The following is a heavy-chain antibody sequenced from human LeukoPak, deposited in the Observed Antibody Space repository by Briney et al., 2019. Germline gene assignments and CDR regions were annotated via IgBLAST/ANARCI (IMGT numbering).Heavy chain of an antibody. CDR3: ARRPPDRSGYWRDY. J-gene: IGHJ4*02. V-gene: IGHV4-39*01. CDR1: VGSISSSSYY. D-gene: IGHD3-22*01. CDR2: IYYSGST. Sequence: SETLSLTCTVSVGSISSSSYYWGWIRQPPGKGLEWIGRIYYSGSTYYNPSLESRVTISVDTSKNQFSLKLSSVTAADTAVYYCARRPPDRSGYWRDYWGQGTLVTVSS.